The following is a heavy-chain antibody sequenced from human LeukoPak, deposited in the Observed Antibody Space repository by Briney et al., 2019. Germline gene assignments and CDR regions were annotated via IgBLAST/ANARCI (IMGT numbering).Heavy chain of an antibody. Sequence: ASVKVSCKASGYTFTNYAITWVRQAPGQGLEWMGWISAYNDNTNYAQKLQGRVTMTTDTSTSTAYMELRSLRSDDTAIYYCARDFASCFYPASFYIWGQGKKVNVSS. V-gene: IGHV1-18*01. D-gene: IGHD2-21*01. J-gene: IGHJ3*02. CDR2: ISAYNDNT. CDR3: ARDFASCFYPASFYI. CDR1: GYTFTNYA.